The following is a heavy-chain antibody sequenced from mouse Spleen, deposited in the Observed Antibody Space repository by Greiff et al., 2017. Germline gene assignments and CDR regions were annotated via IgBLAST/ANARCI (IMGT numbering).Heavy chain of an antibody. Sequence: QSGPGLVKPSQSLSLTCSVTGYSITSGYYWNWIRQFPGNKLEWMGYISYDGSNNYNPSLKNRISITRDTSKNQFFLKLNSVTTEDTATYYCARDRLLRYFDVWGAGTTVTVSS. D-gene: IGHD2-13*01. V-gene: IGHV3-6*02. J-gene: IGHJ1*01. CDR1: GYSITSGYY. CDR3: ARDRLLRYFDV. CDR2: ISYDGSN.